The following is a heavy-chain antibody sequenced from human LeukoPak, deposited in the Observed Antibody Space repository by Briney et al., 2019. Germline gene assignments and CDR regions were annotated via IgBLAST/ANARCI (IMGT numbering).Heavy chain of an antibody. CDR2: INSDGSST. CDR3: ARAYSSAWYVPGDY. J-gene: IGHJ4*02. CDR1: GFTFSSYW. D-gene: IGHD6-19*01. V-gene: IGHV3-74*01. Sequence: GGSLRLSCVASGFTFSSYWMHWVRQAPGKGLVWVSRINSDGSSTSYADSVKGRFTISRDNAKNTLYLQMNSLRAEDTAIYYCARAYSSAWYVPGDYWGKGNVVSVFS.